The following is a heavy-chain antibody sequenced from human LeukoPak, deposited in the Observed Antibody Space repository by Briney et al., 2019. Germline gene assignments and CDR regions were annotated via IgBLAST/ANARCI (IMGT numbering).Heavy chain of an antibody. CDR2: IYPGDSDT. V-gene: IGHV5-51*01. D-gene: IGHD6-19*01. J-gene: IGHJ4*02. Sequence: GESLKISCKGSGYSFTSYWIGWVRQMPGKGLGWMGIIYPGDSDTRYSPSFQGQVTISAGQSISTAYLQWSSLKASDSAMYYCARARRSGWYFDYWGQGTLVTVSS. CDR1: GYSFTSYW. CDR3: ARARRSGWYFDY.